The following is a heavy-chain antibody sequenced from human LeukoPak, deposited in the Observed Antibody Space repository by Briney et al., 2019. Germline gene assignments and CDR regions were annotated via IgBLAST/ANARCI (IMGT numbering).Heavy chain of an antibody. J-gene: IGHJ6*03. CDR2: ISFDGINK. V-gene: IGHV3-30*18. CDR1: GFTFSSYG. CDR3: AKGPLWFGHFRTYYMDV. D-gene: IGHD3-10*01. Sequence: GGSLRLSCAASGFTFSSYGMHWVRQAPGKGLEWVALISFDGINKYYADSVKGRFTISRDNSKNTLYLQMNSLRAEDTAVYYCAKGPLWFGHFRTYYMDVWGKGTTVTVSS.